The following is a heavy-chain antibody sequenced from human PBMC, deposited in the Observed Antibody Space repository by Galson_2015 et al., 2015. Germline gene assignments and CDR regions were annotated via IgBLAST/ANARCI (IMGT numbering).Heavy chain of an antibody. D-gene: IGHD3-16*01. J-gene: IGHJ3*02. CDR2: IYHSGST. V-gene: IGHV4-4*02. CDR3: ARDEVPRYDYIWGSRDGAFDI. Sequence: ETLSLTCAVSGGSISSRSWWSWVRQPPGKGLEWIGEIYHSGSTNYNPSLKSRVTISVDKSKNQFSLKLSSVTAADTAVYYCARDEVPRYDYIWGSRDGAFDIWGQGTMVTVSS. CDR1: GGSISSRSW.